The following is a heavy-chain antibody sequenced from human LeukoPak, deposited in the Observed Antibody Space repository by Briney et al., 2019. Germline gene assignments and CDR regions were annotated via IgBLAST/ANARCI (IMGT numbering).Heavy chain of an antibody. J-gene: IGHJ4*02. CDR3: ARGIGYYDSSGYYPFFDY. Sequence: SETLSLTCAVYGGSFSGYYWSWIRQPPGKGLEWIGEINHSGSTNYNPSLKSRVTISVDTSKNQFSLKLSSVTAADTAVYYCARGIGYYDSSGYYPFFDYWGQGTLVTVSS. CDR1: GGSFSGYY. CDR2: INHSGST. D-gene: IGHD3-22*01. V-gene: IGHV4-34*01.